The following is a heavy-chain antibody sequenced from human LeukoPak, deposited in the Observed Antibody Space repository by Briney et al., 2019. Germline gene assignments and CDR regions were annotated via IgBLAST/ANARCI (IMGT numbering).Heavy chain of an antibody. CDR3: ARGNRDSSGFYYYYGMDV. D-gene: IGHD6-19*01. J-gene: IGHJ6*02. CDR2: ISWNRNNI. V-gene: IGHV3-9*01. Sequence: PGGSLRLSCAASGFTFDGYSMFWVRQAPGMGLEWVSGISWNRNNIVYAASVKGRLTIYRENAKNSLYLQMKSLRAEDTAFYYCARGNRDSSGFYYYYGMDVWGQGTTVTVSS. CDR1: GFTFDGYS.